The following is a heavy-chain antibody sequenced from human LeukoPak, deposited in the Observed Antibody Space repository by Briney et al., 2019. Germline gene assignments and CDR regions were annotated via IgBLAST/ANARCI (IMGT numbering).Heavy chain of an antibody. V-gene: IGHV3-23*01. D-gene: IGHD2-15*01. CDR3: ANYIQRPPGMDV. CDR2: SAGADDVI. Sequence: PGGSLTLSYSVSGLPFSDSRIIWVRQAAPRRLDGVAVSAGADDVIQYADSVQRRFTISTDNAKNTVYLQMNSVRAEDTALYFCANYIQRPPGMDVWGQGTMVSVFS. CDR1: GLPFSDSR. J-gene: IGHJ6*02.